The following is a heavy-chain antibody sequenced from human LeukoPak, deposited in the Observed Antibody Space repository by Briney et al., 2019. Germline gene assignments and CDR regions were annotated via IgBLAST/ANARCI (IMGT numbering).Heavy chain of an antibody. V-gene: IGHV4-39*01. D-gene: IGHD2-21*01. CDR3: ARGPWRVNAFDI. J-gene: IGHJ3*02. CDR2: SDYIGGT. CDR1: GGSISKANSY. Sequence: PSETLSLTCTVSGGSISKANSYWGWIRQSPGKELEWIGSSDYIGGTTYNPSLKSRVTVSVDTSKNQFSLKLSSVTAADTAVYFCARGPWRVNAFDIWGQGTMVTVSS.